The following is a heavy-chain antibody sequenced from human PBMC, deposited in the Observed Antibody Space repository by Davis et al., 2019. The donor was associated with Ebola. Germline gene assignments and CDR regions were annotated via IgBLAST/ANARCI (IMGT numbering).Heavy chain of an antibody. CDR1: GGSISSGGYY. Sequence: SETLSLTCTVSGGSISSGGYYWSWIRQHPGKGLEWIGYIYYSGSTYYNPSLKSRVTISVDTSKNQFSLKLSSVTAADTAVYYCARAHWGFGELLDYYYGMDVWGKGTTVTVSS. CDR2: IYYSGST. J-gene: IGHJ6*04. V-gene: IGHV4-31*03. D-gene: IGHD3-10*01. CDR3: ARAHWGFGELLDYYYGMDV.